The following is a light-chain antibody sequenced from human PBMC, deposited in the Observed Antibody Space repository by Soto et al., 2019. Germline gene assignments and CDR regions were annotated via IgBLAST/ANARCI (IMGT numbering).Light chain of an antibody. J-gene: IGLJ3*02. CDR3: SSYTTTTRL. Sequence: QSALTQPASVSGSPGQSITISCTGTSSDIGSNNNVSWFQQRPGKAPTFIIYEVSNRPSGVSTHFSGSKSGNTASLTISGLLPEDEAESYCSSYTTTTRLFGGGTKVTVL. V-gene: IGLV2-14*01. CDR2: EVS. CDR1: SSDIGSNNN.